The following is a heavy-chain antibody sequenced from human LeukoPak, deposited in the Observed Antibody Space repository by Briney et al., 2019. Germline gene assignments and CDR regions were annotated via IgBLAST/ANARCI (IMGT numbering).Heavy chain of an antibody. J-gene: IGHJ4*02. D-gene: IGHD3-10*01. CDR2: INPSGGST. V-gene: IGHV1-46*01. CDR1: GYTFTRYY. CDR3: AREDTTRYYYGSGSYYLDY. Sequence: ASVKVSCKASGYTFTRYYMHWVRQAPGQGLEWMGIINPSGGSTSYAQKFQGRVTMTRDTSTRIVYMELSSLRSEDTAVYYCAREDTTRYYYGSGSYYLDYWGQGTLVTVSS.